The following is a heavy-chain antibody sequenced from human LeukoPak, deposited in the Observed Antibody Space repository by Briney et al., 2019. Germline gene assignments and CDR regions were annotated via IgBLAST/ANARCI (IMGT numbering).Heavy chain of an antibody. D-gene: IGHD2-15*01. J-gene: IGHJ6*04. Sequence: TGRSLRLSCAASGFAFSSYAMHWVRKAPGKGLEWVTIISYDASNKYYADSVKGRFTISRDNSKNTLYLQLDSLRPEDTAVYYCAKSRLVAVVAAYMDVWGKGTTVTVSS. V-gene: IGHV3-30*18. CDR2: ISYDASNK. CDR1: GFAFSSYA. CDR3: AKSRLVAVVAAYMDV.